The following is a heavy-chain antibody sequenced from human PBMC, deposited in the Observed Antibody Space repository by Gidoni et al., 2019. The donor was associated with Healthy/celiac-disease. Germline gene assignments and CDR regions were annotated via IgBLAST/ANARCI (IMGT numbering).Heavy chain of an antibody. Sequence: QVQLQESGPGLVKPSQTLSLTCTVSGGSISSGSYYWSWIRQPAGKGLEWIGRIYTSGSTNYNPSLKSRVTISVDTSKNQFSLKLSSVTAADTAVYYCARDRGGGYSYGWYWYFDLWGRGTLVTVSS. CDR2: IYTSGST. CDR1: GGSISSGSYY. D-gene: IGHD5-18*01. V-gene: IGHV4-61*02. J-gene: IGHJ2*01. CDR3: ARDRGGGYSYGWYWYFDL.